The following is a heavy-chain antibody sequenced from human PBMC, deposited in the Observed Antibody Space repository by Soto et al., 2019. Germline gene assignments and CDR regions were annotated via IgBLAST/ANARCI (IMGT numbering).Heavy chain of an antibody. Sequence: GASVKVSCKASGYTFTGYYMHWVRQAPAQGLAWMGWIDPNSGGTNYAQKFQGRVTMTRHTSISTAYMELSRLRSDDTAVYYCASLSHCSGGSCYSGYFDYWGQGTLVTVSS. CDR2: IDPNSGGT. D-gene: IGHD2-15*01. V-gene: IGHV1-2*02. CDR3: ASLSHCSGGSCYSGYFDY. J-gene: IGHJ4*02. CDR1: GYTFTGYY.